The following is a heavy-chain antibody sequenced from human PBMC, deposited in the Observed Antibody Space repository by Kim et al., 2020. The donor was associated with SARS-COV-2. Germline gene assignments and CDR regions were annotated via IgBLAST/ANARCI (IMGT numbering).Heavy chain of an antibody. CDR3: ATSSRGIYGSGSYSGFDY. J-gene: IGHJ4*02. D-gene: IGHD3-10*01. Sequence: ASVKVSCKVSGYTLTELSMHWVRQAPGKGLEWMGGFDPEDGETIYAQKFQGRVTMTEDTSTDTAYMELSSLRSEDTAVYYCATSSRGIYGSGSYSGFDYWGQGTLVTVSS. CDR1: GYTLTELS. CDR2: FDPEDGET. V-gene: IGHV1-24*01.